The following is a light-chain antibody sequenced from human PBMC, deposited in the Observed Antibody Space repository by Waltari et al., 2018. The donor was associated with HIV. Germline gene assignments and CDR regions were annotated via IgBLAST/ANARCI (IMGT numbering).Light chain of an antibody. CDR1: QTVLYSSNNKNL. V-gene: IGKV4-1*01. CDR2: WAS. J-gene: IGKJ2*03. CDR3: QQFRNTPNS. Sequence: SLMTQYPDPLAVSWGQTATNNSKSSQTVLYSSNNKNLLAWYQQKPGQPPKLLIYWASTRESGVPDRFSGSGSGTDFTLTISSLQAEDVAVYYCQQFRNTPNSFGQGTKLEIK.